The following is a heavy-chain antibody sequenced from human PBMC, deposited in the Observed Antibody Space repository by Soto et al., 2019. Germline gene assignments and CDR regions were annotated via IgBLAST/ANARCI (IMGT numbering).Heavy chain of an antibody. J-gene: IGHJ4*02. CDR1: GGSIRNGAYY. CDR3: ARDQRIEAAYFEY. D-gene: IGHD2-15*01. Sequence: SETLSLTCAVSGGSIRNGAYYWSWSRHVPGKGLEWIGYIYYRGNSHYNPSLESRVSISIDMAKNKFTLKMASVTAADTAIYFCARDQRIEAAYFEYWGPGIMGT. V-gene: IGHV4-30-4*01. CDR2: IYYRGNS.